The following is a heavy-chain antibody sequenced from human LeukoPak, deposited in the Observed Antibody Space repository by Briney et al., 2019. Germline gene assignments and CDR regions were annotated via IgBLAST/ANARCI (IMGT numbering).Heavy chain of an antibody. V-gene: IGHV5-51*01. CDR2: IYPGDSDT. Sequence: GASLKISCKGSGSRFTNYWIGWVRQMPGKGLEWMGIIYPGDSDTRYSPSFQGQVTISADKSISTAYLQWSSLKASDTAMYYCARHSVAGYCSGGSCWMYYFDYWGQGTLVTVSS. CDR1: GSRFTNYW. D-gene: IGHD2-15*01. CDR3: ARHSVAGYCSGGSCWMYYFDY. J-gene: IGHJ4*02.